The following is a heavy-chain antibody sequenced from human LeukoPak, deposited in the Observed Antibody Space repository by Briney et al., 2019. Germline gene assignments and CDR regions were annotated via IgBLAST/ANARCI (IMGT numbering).Heavy chain of an antibody. CDR3: ARHYSSSSGDAFDI. CDR1: GYSFTSYW. V-gene: IGHV5-51*01. Sequence: HGESLKISCQGSGYSFTSYWIGWVRQMPGKGLEWMGIIYPGDSDTRYSPSFQGQVTISVDKSINTAYLRWSSLKASDTAMYYCARHYSSSSGDAFDIWGQGTMVTVSS. J-gene: IGHJ3*02. D-gene: IGHD6-6*01. CDR2: IYPGDSDT.